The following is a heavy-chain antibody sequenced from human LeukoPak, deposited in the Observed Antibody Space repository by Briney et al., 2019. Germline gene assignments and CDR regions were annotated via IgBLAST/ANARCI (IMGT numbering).Heavy chain of an antibody. V-gene: IGHV4-34*01. J-gene: IGHJ4*02. D-gene: IGHD4-17*01. CDR3: ARVKMTVTTYPAFDY. Sequence: PSETLSLTCAVYGGSFSGYYWSWIRQPPGKGLEWIGEINHSGSTNYNPSLKSRVTISVDTSKNQFSLKLSSVTAADTAVYYCARVKMTVTTYPAFDYWGQGTLVTVSS. CDR2: INHSGST. CDR1: GGSFSGYY.